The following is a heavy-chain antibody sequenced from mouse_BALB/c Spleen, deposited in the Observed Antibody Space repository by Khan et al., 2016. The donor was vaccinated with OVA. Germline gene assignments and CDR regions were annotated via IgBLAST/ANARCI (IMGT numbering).Heavy chain of an antibody. D-gene: IGHD4-1*01. V-gene: IGHV1S136*01. Sequence: VQLKQSGPELVKPGASVKMSCKASGYTFTNYVLHWVKQKPGQGLEWIGYINPYNGGTKYSEKFKGQATLASDKSSITAYMELSSLTSEDSAVYYGARGNWQSYYFDYWGQGTTLTLSS. J-gene: IGHJ2*01. CDR2: INPYNGGT. CDR1: GYTFTNYV. CDR3: ARGNWQSYYFDY.